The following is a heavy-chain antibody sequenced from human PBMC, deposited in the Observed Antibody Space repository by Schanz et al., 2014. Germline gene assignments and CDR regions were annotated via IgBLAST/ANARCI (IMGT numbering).Heavy chain of an antibody. CDR3: ARDLIAAAESWFDP. CDR1: GYTLKDHA. CDR2: INPANGNT. Sequence: QVQLVQSGPEAKKPGASETVSRQASGYTLKDHAIHWVRQPPGQSLEWRGCINPANGNTHYSPRLKGRVSISSDTAANTVYLHCSSLEADDTAVYYCARDLIAAAESWFDPWGQGTPITVSS. D-gene: IGHD6-13*01. J-gene: IGHJ5*02. V-gene: IGHV1-3*01.